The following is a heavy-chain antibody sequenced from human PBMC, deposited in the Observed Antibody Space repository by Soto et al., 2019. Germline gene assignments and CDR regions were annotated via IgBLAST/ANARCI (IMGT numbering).Heavy chain of an antibody. J-gene: IGHJ5*02. CDR2: IFYLGSS. V-gene: IGHV4-39*01. D-gene: IGHD3-3*02. CDR3: ARHSLAIRNNNWFDP. CDR1: GDSIISSDFY. Sequence: SETLSLTCTVSGDSIISSDFYWGWVRQPPGKGLEWIGSIFYLGSSYYNPPLKSRVTMSVDTSKNQFSLRLRSVTAADTALYFCARHSLAIRNNNWFDPWGQGIMVTLSS.